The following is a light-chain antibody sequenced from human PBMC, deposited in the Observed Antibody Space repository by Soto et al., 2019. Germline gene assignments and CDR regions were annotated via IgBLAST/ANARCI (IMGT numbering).Light chain of an antibody. CDR3: QQYGNSPVT. V-gene: IGKV3-20*01. J-gene: IGKJ5*01. CDR1: RGVSANY. Sequence: ENLLTQSPGTLSLSPGEGATLSCRASRGVSANYLAWYQQKPGQAPRLLIYGASSRATGIPDRFSGSGSGTDFTLTISRLEPEDFAVYYCQQYGNSPVTFGQGTRLEIK. CDR2: GAS.